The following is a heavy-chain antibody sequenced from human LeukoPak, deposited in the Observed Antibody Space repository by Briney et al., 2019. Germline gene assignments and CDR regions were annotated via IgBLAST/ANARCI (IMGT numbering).Heavy chain of an antibody. J-gene: IGHJ6*03. V-gene: IGHV1-18*01. CDR2: ISAYNGNT. D-gene: IGHD4-11*01. CDR1: GYSFTSYG. Sequence: ASVKVSCKASGYSFTSYGISWVRQAPGQGLEWMGWISAYNGNTNYAQKLQGRVTMTTDTSTSTAYMELRSLRSDDTAVYYCARAVDYSKGYYYYYMDVWGKGTTVTVSS. CDR3: ARAVDYSKGYYYYYMDV.